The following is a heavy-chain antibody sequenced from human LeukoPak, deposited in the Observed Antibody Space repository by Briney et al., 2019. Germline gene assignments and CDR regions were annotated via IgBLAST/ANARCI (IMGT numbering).Heavy chain of an antibody. J-gene: IGHJ5*02. CDR3: ARGKTSQNIVTRKTYNWFDP. Sequence: GGSLRLSCAASGFTFSSYNMNWVRQAPGKGLEWVSSISSSSDYIYYADSVKGRCTISRDNAKKSLYLQMKSLRAEDTAVYYCARGKTSQNIVTRKTYNWFDPWGQGTLVTVSS. CDR2: ISSSSDYI. V-gene: IGHV3-21*01. CDR1: GFTFSSYN. D-gene: IGHD2/OR15-2a*01.